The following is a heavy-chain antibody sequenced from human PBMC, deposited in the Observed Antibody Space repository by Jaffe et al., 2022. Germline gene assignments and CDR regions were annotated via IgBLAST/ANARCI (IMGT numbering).Heavy chain of an antibody. CDR1: GGSISSSSYY. CDR3: ARHRGDVTMVQGVIITKGYYMDV. CDR2: IYYSGST. V-gene: IGHV4-39*01. J-gene: IGHJ6*03. D-gene: IGHD3-10*01. Sequence: QLQLQESGPGLVKPSETLSLTCTVSGGSISSSSYYWGWIRQPPGKGLEWIGSIYYSGSTYYNPSLKSRVTISVDTSKNQFSLKLSSVTAADTAVYYCARHRGDVTMVQGVIITKGYYMDVWGKGTTVTVSS.